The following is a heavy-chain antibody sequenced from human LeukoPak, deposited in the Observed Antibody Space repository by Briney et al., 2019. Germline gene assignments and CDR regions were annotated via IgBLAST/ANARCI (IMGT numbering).Heavy chain of an antibody. CDR1: GGSFSGYY. Sequence: PSETLSLTCAVYGGSFSGYYWSWIRQPPGKGLEWVGEINHSGSTNYNPSPKSRVTISVDTSKNQFSLTLSSVTAADTAVYYCARVGSGCFDYWGQGTLVTVSS. CDR3: ARVGSGCFDY. J-gene: IGHJ4*02. CDR2: INHSGST. D-gene: IGHD6-19*01. V-gene: IGHV4-34*01.